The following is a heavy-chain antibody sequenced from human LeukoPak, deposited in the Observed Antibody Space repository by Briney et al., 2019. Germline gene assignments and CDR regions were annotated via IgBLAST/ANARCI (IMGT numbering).Heavy chain of an antibody. CDR1: GFTFSSYA. D-gene: IGHD3-22*01. Sequence: GGSLRLSCAASGFTFSSYAMHWVRQAPGKGLEWVAVISYDGSNKYYADSVKGRFTISRDNSKNTLYLQMNSLRAEDTAVYYCAKVTRYYYDSSGYYCDYWGQGTLVTVSS. J-gene: IGHJ4*02. CDR2: ISYDGSNK. V-gene: IGHV3-30-3*01. CDR3: AKVTRYYYDSSGYYCDY.